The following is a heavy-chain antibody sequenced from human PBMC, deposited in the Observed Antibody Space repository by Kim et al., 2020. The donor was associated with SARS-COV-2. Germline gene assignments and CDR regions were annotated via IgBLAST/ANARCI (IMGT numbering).Heavy chain of an antibody. D-gene: IGHD3-22*01. J-gene: IGHJ2*01. CDR1: GGSFSGYY. V-gene: IGHV4-34*01. Sequence: SETLSLTCAVYGGSFSGYYWSWIRQPPGKGLEWIGEINHSGSTNYNPSLKSRVTISVDTSKNQFSLKLSSVTAADTAVYYCARATRSYYDSTGGARYFDLWGRGTLVTVSS. CDR3: ARATRSYYDSTGGARYFDL. CDR2: INHSGST.